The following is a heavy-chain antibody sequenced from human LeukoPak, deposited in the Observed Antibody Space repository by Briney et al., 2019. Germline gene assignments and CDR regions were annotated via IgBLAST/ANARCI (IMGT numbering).Heavy chain of an antibody. CDR1: GYTFTSYY. J-gene: IGHJ4*02. D-gene: IGHD3-9*01. CDR3: ARAWAYYYILTGYYYFDY. Sequence: WASVKVSCKASGYTFTSYYMHWVRQAPGQGLEWMGIINPSGGSTSYAQKFQGRVTMTRDTSKSTVYMDLSSLRSEATAVYYFARAWAYYYILTGYYYFDYWGQGTLVTVSS. V-gene: IGHV1-46*01. CDR2: INPSGGST.